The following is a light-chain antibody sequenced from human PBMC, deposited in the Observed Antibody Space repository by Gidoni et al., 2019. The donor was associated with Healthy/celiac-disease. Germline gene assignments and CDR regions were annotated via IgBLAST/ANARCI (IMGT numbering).Light chain of an antibody. CDR2: GAS. Sequence: EIVLTQSPGTLSLSPGERATLSCRASQSVSSSYLAWYQQKPGQAPRLLIYGASSRATGIPDRFSGSGSGTDFTLTISRLGPEGFAVYYCQQYGSSPQTFGQETKVEIK. CDR3: QQYGSSPQT. J-gene: IGKJ1*01. V-gene: IGKV3-20*01. CDR1: QSVSSSY.